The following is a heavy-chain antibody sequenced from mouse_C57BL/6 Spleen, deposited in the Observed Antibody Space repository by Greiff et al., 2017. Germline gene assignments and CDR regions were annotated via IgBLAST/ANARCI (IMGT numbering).Heavy chain of an antibody. D-gene: IGHD1-1*01. V-gene: IGHV5-17*01. CDR2: ISSGSSTF. J-gene: IGHJ3*01. Sequence: EVKLVESGGGLVKPGGSLKLSCAASGFTLSDYGMHWVRQAPEKGLEWVAYISSGSSTFYYADTVKGRFTISRDNAKNTLFLQMTSLRSEDTAMYYCARPITTVEGFAYWGQGTLVTVSA. CDR1: GFTLSDYG. CDR3: ARPITTVEGFAY.